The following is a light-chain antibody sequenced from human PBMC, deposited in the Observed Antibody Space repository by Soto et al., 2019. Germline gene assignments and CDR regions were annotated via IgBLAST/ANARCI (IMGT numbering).Light chain of an antibody. CDR1: RSNIGTNY. CDR2: SNS. J-gene: IGLJ3*02. V-gene: IGLV1-47*02. Sequence: QSVLTQPPSASGTPGQRVTISCSGRRSNIGTNYVYWYQQFPGTAPKLLIYSNSHRPSGVPDRFSGSKSGTSASLAISGLRSDDEADYYCAAWDDSLSGRVFGGGTQLTVL. CDR3: AAWDDSLSGRV.